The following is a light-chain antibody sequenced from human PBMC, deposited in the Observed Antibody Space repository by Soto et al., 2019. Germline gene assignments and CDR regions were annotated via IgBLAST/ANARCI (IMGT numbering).Light chain of an antibody. J-gene: IGLJ2*01. CDR2: EVN. Sequence: QSALTQPPSVSGSPGQSITISFTGTSSDVGAYNYVSWYQQHPGKAPKLMIFEVNNRPSGVSNRFSGSKSGNTASLAVSGLQADDEADYYCSSYTGSSTLVFGGGTKVTVL. V-gene: IGLV2-14*01. CDR1: SSDVGAYNY. CDR3: SSYTGSSTLV.